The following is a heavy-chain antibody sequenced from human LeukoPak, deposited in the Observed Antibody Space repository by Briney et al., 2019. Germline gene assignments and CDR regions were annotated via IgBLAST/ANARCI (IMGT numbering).Heavy chain of an antibody. V-gene: IGHV1-69*05. D-gene: IGHD4-17*01. Sequence: ASVKVSCRTSGGTFNNSAISWVRQAPGQGLEWLGGIMPLFGTAGYAQKFQGRVTITKDESTRTVYLELTSLTSDDTAVYYCASLTVTTTLFDYWGQGTLVTVSS. J-gene: IGHJ4*02. CDR3: ASLTVTTTLFDY. CDR2: IMPLFGTA. CDR1: GGTFNNSA.